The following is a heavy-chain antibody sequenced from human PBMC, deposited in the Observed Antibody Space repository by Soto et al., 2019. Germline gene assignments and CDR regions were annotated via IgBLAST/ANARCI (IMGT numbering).Heavy chain of an antibody. CDR2: IKPDGSEK. V-gene: IGHV3-7*01. D-gene: IGHD6-6*01. J-gene: IGHJ4*02. CDR1: GFTFSSYW. CDR3: ARDEARPLGY. Sequence: GGSLRLSCAASGFTFSSYWMSWVRQAPGKGLEWVANIKPDGSEKYYVDSVRGRFTISRDNVENSLNLQMSSLRAEDAALYYCARDEARPLGYWGQGTLVTVSS.